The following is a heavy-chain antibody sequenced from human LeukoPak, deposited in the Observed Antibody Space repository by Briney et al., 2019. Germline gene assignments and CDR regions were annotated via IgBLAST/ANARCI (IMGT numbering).Heavy chain of an antibody. CDR1: GGSISSGGYS. D-gene: IGHD2-2*01. V-gene: IGHV4-30-2*01. J-gene: IGHJ5*02. CDR3: ARGPSQLPYNWFDP. CDR2: IYHSGST. Sequence: SETLSLTCAVSGGSISSGGYSWSWIRQPPGKGLEWIGYIYHSGSTYYNPSLKSRVTISVDRSKNQFSLKLSSVTAADTAVYCCARGPSQLPYNWFDPWGQGTLVTVSS.